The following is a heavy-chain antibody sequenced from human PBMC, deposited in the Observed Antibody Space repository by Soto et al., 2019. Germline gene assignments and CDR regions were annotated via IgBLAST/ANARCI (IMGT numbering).Heavy chain of an antibody. Sequence: PGGSLRLSCAASGFTFSNAWMNWVRQAPGKGLEWVSSISSSSSYIYYADSVKGRFTISRDNAKNSLYLQMNSLRDEDTAVYYCARDQLQYSSSWYSPKTDLDYWGQGTLVTVSS. CDR3: ARDQLQYSSSWYSPKTDLDY. J-gene: IGHJ4*02. CDR1: GFTFSNAW. V-gene: IGHV3-21*01. D-gene: IGHD6-13*01. CDR2: ISSSSSYI.